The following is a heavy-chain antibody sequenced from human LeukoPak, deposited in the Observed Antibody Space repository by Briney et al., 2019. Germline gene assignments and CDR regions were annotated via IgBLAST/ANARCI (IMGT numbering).Heavy chain of an antibody. V-gene: IGHV4-59*01. Sequence: PSETLSLTCTVSGGSISSYYGSWIRQPPGKGLERIGYIYYSGSTNYNPSPKSRVTISVDTSKNQFSLKLSSVTAADTAVYYCARDNYGSGSLLLDNWFDPWGQGTLVTVSS. CDR3: ARDNYGSGSLLLDNWFDP. J-gene: IGHJ5*02. CDR1: GGSISSYY. D-gene: IGHD3-10*01. CDR2: IYYSGST.